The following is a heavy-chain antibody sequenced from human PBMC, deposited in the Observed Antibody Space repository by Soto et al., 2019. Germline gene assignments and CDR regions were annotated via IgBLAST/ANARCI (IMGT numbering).Heavy chain of an antibody. J-gene: IGHJ4*02. V-gene: IGHV3-74*01. CDR2: INSDGSST. Sequence: EVQLVESGGGLVQPGGSLRLSCAASGFTFSSYWMHWVRQAPGKGLVWVSRINSDGSSTSYADSVKGRFTISRDNAKNTLYLQMYSLRAEYTAVYYCGRVPAVRPNFCYWGQGSLVTVSS. D-gene: IGHD6-6*01. CDR1: GFTFSSYW. CDR3: GRVPAVRPNFCY.